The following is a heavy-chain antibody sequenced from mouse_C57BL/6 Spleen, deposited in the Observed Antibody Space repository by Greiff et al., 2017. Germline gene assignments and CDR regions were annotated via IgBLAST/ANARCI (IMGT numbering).Heavy chain of an antibody. V-gene: IGHV6-3*01. CDR3: SPTGAGAMDY. J-gene: IGHJ4*01. CDR2: IRLKSDNYAT. D-gene: IGHD4-1*02. Sequence: EVKVEESGGGLVQPGGSMKLSCVASGFTFSNYWMNWVRQSPEKGLEWVAQIRLKSDNYATHYAESVKGRFTISREDSKSSVYLQMNNLRAEDTGIYYCSPTGAGAMDYWGQGTSVTVSS. CDR1: GFTFSNYW.